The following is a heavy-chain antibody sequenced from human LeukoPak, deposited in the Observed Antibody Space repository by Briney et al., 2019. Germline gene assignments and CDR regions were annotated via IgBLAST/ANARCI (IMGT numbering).Heavy chain of an antibody. V-gene: IGHV3-30*18. CDR2: ISYDGSNK. Sequence: GGSLRLSCAASGFXFSTYAIHWVRQAPGKGLEWVVVISYDGSNKYYADSVKGRFTNSRDNSKNTLYLQMNTLRAEDTAVYYCAKDFSWNGFDPWGEGTLVTVSS. J-gene: IGHJ5*02. CDR1: GFXFSTYA. D-gene: IGHD3-3*01. CDR3: AKDFSWNGFDP.